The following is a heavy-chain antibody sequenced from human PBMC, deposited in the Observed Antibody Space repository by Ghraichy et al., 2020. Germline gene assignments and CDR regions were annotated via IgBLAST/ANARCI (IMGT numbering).Heavy chain of an antibody. CDR2: IYNSGST. J-gene: IGHJ6*02. CDR3: ARRPAGSYYYYGMDV. D-gene: IGHD2-2*01. V-gene: IGHV4-59*08. Sequence: SETLSLTCTVSGGSFSSYYWSWIRQPPGKGLEWIGYIYNSGSTNYNPSLKSRVTISVDTSENQFSLKLSSVTAADTAVYYCARRPAGSYYYYGMDVWGQGTTVTVSS. CDR1: GGSFSSYY.